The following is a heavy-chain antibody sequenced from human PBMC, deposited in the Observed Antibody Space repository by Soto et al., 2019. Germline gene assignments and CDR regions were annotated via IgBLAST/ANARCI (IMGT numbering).Heavy chain of an antibody. CDR3: ARGDRGAFDL. Sequence: EVQLVESGGGLVRPGGSLRLSCAASGFTFSYSWMHWVRQAPGKGLVWVSRIHSDGSSTTYADFVKGRFIISRDNARNTVDLQMNSVRVEGTAVYYCARGDRGAFDLWGQGTVVTVSS. CDR2: IHSDGSST. V-gene: IGHV3-74*01. D-gene: IGHD1-26*01. CDR1: GFTFSYSW. J-gene: IGHJ3*01.